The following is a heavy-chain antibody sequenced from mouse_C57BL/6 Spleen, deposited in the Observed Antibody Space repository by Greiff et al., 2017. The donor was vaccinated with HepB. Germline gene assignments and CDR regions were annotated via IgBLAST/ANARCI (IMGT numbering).Heavy chain of an antibody. V-gene: IGHV5-16*01. Sequence: DVQLVESEGGLVQPGSSMKLSCTASGFTFSDYYMAWVRQVPEKGLEWVANINYDGSSTYYLDSLKSRFIISRDNAKNILYLQMSSLKSEDTATYYCARDDDGYRFAYWGQGTLVTVSA. CDR2: INYDGSST. J-gene: IGHJ3*01. CDR1: GFTFSDYY. D-gene: IGHD2-3*01. CDR3: ARDDDGYRFAY.